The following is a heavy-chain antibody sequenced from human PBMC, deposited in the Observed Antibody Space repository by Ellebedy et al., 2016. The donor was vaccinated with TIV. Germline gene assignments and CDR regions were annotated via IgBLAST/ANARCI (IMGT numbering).Heavy chain of an antibody. Sequence: GESLKISCAASGFTFSQYAMHWVRQAPGKGLDWVALISYDGGISKYYSDSVKGRFTISRDNSKSTLYLQMNSLRAKDTAVYYCARELTGYYVGYWGQGTLVTVSS. CDR2: ISYDGGISK. CDR3: ARELTGYYVGY. V-gene: IGHV3-30-3*01. CDR1: GFTFSQYA. D-gene: IGHD3-9*01. J-gene: IGHJ4*02.